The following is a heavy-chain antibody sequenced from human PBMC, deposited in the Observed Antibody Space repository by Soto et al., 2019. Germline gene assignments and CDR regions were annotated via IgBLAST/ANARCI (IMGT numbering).Heavy chain of an antibody. J-gene: IGHJ5*02. Sequence: SETLSLTCTVSGGSISSYYWSWIRQPPGKGLERIGYIYYSGSTNYNPSLKSRVTISVDTSKNQFSLKLSSVTAADTAVYYCARERVTMVRGVIATNWFDPWGQGTLVTVS. V-gene: IGHV4-59*01. CDR2: IYYSGST. D-gene: IGHD3-10*01. CDR1: GGSISSYY. CDR3: ARERVTMVRGVIATNWFDP.